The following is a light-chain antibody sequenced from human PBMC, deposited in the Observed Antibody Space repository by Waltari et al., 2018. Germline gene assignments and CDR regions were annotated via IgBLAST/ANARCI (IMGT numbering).Light chain of an antibody. Sequence: QAVVTQEPSLTVSPGGTVTLTCGSSTGAVTSGHYPYWFQQKPGQAPRTLIYDTSDKPAWTPARFSASLLGGKAALTLSGAQPEDEADYYCLLFYSGARVFGGGTKLTVL. CDR1: TGAVTSGHY. J-gene: IGLJ3*02. CDR3: LLFYSGARV. CDR2: DTS. V-gene: IGLV7-46*01.